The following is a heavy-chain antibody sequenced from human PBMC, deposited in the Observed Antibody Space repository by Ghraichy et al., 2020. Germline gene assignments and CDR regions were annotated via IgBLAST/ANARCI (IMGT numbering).Heavy chain of an antibody. D-gene: IGHD1-26*01. V-gene: IGHV1-69*13. CDR2: IIPIFGTA. CDR1: GGTFSSYA. Sequence: SVKVSCKASGGTFSSYAISWVRQAPGQGLEWMGGIIPIFGTANYAQKFQGRVTITADESTSTAYMELSSLRSEDTAVYYCARDWWGKWELPAFDIWGQGTMVNVSS. J-gene: IGHJ3*02. CDR3: ARDWWGKWELPAFDI.